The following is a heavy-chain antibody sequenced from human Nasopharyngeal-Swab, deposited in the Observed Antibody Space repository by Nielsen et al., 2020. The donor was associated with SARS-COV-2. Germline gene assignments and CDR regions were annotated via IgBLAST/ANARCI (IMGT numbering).Heavy chain of an antibody. V-gene: IGHV3-30*18. Sequence: GESLKISCAASGFIFSSYGMHWVRQAPGKGLEWVAVISYDGSNKYYADSVKGRFTISRDNSKNTLYLQMNSLRAEDTAVFYCAKGSVTATGGGFFWGQGTLVTVSS. CDR2: ISYDGSNK. CDR1: GFIFSSYG. CDR3: AKGSVTATGGGFF. D-gene: IGHD1-20*01. J-gene: IGHJ4*02.